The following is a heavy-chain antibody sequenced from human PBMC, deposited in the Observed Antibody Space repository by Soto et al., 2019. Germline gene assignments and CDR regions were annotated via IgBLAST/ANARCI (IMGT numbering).Heavy chain of an antibody. CDR3: ARQSGIAAAGTNYYYYGMDV. CDR1: GYSFTSYW. J-gene: IGHJ6*02. Sequence: GESLKISCKGSGYSFTSYWISWVRQMPGKGLEWMGRIDPSDSYTNYSPSFQGHVTISADKSISTAYLQWSSLKASDTAMYYCARQSGIAAAGTNYYYYGMDVWGQGTTVTVSS. D-gene: IGHD6-13*01. CDR2: IDPSDSYT. V-gene: IGHV5-10-1*01.